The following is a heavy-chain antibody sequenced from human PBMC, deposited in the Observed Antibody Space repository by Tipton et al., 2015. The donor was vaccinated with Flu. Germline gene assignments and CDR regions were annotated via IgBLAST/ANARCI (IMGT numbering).Heavy chain of an antibody. CDR1: GFTFSVYW. V-gene: IGHV3-7*01. CDR2: IKQDGSEK. CDR3: VRGLQPLRY. Sequence: SLRLSCAASGFTFSVYWMTWVRQAPGKGLEWVANIKQDGSEKFYVDSVKGRFTISRDNAKNSLYLQMSSLRAEDTAVYYCVRGLQPLRYWGQGTLVTVSS. D-gene: IGHD5-24*01. J-gene: IGHJ4*02.